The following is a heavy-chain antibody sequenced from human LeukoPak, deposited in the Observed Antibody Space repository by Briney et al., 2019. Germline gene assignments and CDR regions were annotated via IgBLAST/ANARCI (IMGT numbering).Heavy chain of an antibody. D-gene: IGHD3-22*01. CDR2: ISYDGSTE. Sequence: GGSLGLSCAASGLTFSAYGMHWVRQAPGKGLEWVAVISYDGSTEYYADSVRGRFTISRDNSKNTLYLQMNSLRAEDTAVYYCAKGPYYSDSLAFDYWGQGTLVTVSS. V-gene: IGHV3-30*18. CDR3: AKGPYYSDSLAFDY. CDR1: GLTFSAYG. J-gene: IGHJ4*02.